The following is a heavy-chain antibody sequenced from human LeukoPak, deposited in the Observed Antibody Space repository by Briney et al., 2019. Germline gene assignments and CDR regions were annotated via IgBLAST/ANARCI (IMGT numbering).Heavy chain of an antibody. CDR3: ARDLAWGAFDY. CDR2: ISPRGGGT. J-gene: IGHJ4*02. V-gene: IGHV3-23*01. D-gene: IGHD7-27*01. Sequence: PGGTLRLSCAASGFTFRNYGMNWVRQAPGKGLEWLSGISPRGGGTYYADSVKGRFTISRDDSKDTLSLQMNSLTVEDTAVYYCARDLAWGAFDYWGQGTLVTVSS. CDR1: GFTFRNYG.